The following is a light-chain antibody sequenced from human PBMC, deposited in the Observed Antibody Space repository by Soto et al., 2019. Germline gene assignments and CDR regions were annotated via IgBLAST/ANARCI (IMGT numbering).Light chain of an antibody. J-gene: IGLJ2*01. V-gene: IGLV1-36*01. Sequence: QSVLTQPPSVSEAPRQRVTISCSGSSSNIGNNAVNWYQQLPGKAPKLLIYYDDLLPSGVSDRFSGSKSGTSASLAISGLQSEDEADYYCAAWDDSLNAVVFGGGTKRPS. CDR3: AAWDDSLNAVV. CDR2: YDD. CDR1: SSNIGNNA.